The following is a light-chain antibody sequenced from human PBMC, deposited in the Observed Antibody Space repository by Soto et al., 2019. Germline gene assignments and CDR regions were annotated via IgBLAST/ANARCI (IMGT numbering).Light chain of an antibody. J-gene: IGKJ1*01. CDR2: KTS. Sequence: IQMTQSPSTLSASVGDTVTITCRASESIYSWLAWYKQIPGKAPQLLIYKTSTLQGGVPSRFSGSGSGAEYPPPISSLQPYDFATYYCQEYNTNSPTFGQGTRVENK. V-gene: IGKV1-5*03. CDR1: ESIYSW. CDR3: QEYNTNSPT.